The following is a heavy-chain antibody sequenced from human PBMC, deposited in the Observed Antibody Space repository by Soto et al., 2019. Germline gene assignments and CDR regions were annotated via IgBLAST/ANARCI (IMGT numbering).Heavy chain of an antibody. J-gene: IGHJ4*02. CDR1: GYRVTKYV. V-gene: IGHV1-3*01. CDR3: VRDYASDSGVHLDF. CDR2: IGAGDGKT. Sequence: QVQLVQSGTEVKKPGASVKVSCKASGYRVTKYVIHWVRQAPGQRLEWMGWIGAGDGKTYYSQNFQGRVTITKDTSASTVYMELSSLVSEDTAVYYCVRDYASDSGVHLDFWGQGTLVTVSS. D-gene: IGHD3-22*01.